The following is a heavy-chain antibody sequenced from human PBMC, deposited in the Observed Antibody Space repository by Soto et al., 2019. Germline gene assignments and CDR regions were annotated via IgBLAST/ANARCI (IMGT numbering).Heavy chain of an antibody. Sequence: GGSLRLSCAASGFTFSSYRMHWVRQAPGKGLVWVSRIYDDGSNKYYADSVKGRFTISRDNSKNTLYLQMNSLRAEDTAVYYCARASAGLMFSGSFSGWYHPHFDYWGQGTLVTVSS. CDR1: GFTFSSYR. CDR3: ARASAGLMFSGSFSGWYHPHFDY. D-gene: IGHD6-19*01. J-gene: IGHJ4*02. CDR2: IYDDGSNK. V-gene: IGHV3-30-3*01.